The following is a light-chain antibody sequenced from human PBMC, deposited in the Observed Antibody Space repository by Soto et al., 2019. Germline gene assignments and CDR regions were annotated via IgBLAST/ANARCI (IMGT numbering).Light chain of an antibody. Sequence: IVMTQSPVTMSVSPGERATLSCRASQNISTNLAWYQQKPGQAPRLLIYGASTRATGIPARFSGGGSGTEFTLTISSLQSEDFAVYYCQHYNNWPPWTFGQGTKVETK. CDR3: QHYNNWPPWT. J-gene: IGKJ1*01. CDR2: GAS. CDR1: QNISTN. V-gene: IGKV3-15*01.